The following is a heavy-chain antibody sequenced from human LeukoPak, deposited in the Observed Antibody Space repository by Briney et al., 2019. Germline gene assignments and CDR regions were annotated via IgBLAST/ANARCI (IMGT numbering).Heavy chain of an antibody. CDR1: GGTFSSYA. CDR3: AVGYSSGWAIGWYFDY. V-gene: IGHV1-69*06. CDR2: IIPIFGTA. Sequence: SVKVSCKASGGTFSSYAISWVRQAPGQGLEWMGGIIPIFGTANYAQEFQGRVTITADKSTSTAYMELSSLRSEDTAVYYCAVGYSSGWAIGWYFDYWGQGTLVTVSS. D-gene: IGHD6-19*01. J-gene: IGHJ4*02.